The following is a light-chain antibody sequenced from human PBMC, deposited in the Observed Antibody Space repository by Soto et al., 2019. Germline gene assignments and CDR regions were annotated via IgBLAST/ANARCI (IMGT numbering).Light chain of an antibody. Sequence: EIVFTQSPPTLSLSRGERATLCCRASQSVSSYLAWYQQKPGQAPRLLIYGASSRATGIPDRFSGSGSGTDFTLTISRLEPEDFAVYYCQQHSHWPPWTFGQGTKVDIK. CDR2: GAS. CDR3: QQHSHWPPWT. J-gene: IGKJ1*01. CDR1: QSVSSY. V-gene: IGKV3-11*01.